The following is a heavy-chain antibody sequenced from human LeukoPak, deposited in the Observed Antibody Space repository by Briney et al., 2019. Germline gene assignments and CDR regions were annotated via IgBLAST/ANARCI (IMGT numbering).Heavy chain of an antibody. D-gene: IGHD5-12*01. V-gene: IGHV4-4*07. CDR2: LYGSASI. CDR3: AREARLASAAGRDV. Sequence: HSETLSLACTVSGGSISGYYWSWIRQPAGKGLEWIGRLYGSASIKYNPSLRSRLSLSGDTSKNQFSLKLSSVTAADTAVYYCAREARLASAAGRDVWGQGTMVTVS. CDR1: GGSISGYY. J-gene: IGHJ6*02.